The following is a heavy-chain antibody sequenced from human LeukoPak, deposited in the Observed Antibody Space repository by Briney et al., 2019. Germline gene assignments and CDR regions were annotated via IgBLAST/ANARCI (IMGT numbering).Heavy chain of an antibody. Sequence: QSGGSLRLSCAASGSTFSNYAMSWVRQAPGKGLEWVSAIVGTGGSTYYADSVKGRFTISRDNSKNTLYLQMNSLRAEDTAVYYCAKWGDYDILTGYYDSDYWGQGTLVTVSS. CDR3: AKWGDYDILTGYYDSDY. CDR2: IVGTGGST. D-gene: IGHD3-9*01. J-gene: IGHJ4*02. V-gene: IGHV3-23*01. CDR1: GSTFSNYA.